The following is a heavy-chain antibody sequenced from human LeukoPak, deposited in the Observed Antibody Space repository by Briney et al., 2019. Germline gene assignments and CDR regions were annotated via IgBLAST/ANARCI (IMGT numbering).Heavy chain of an antibody. CDR2: FDPEDGET. CDR3: ATDSSGSWNFDY. Sequence: GASVKVSCKVSGYTLTELSMHWVRQAPGKGLEWMGGFDPEDGETIYAQKFQGRVTMTEDTSTDTAYMELSSLRSEDTAVHYCATDSSGSWNFDYWGQGTLVTVSS. J-gene: IGHJ4*02. V-gene: IGHV1-24*01. D-gene: IGHD1-26*01. CDR1: GYTLTELS.